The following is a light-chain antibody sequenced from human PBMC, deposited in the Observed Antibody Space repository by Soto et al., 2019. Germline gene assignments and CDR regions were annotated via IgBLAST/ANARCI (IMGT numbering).Light chain of an antibody. CDR3: PEYSGYEFT. V-gene: IGKV1-5*01. Sequence: DIQMSQSPSTLSASVGDRVTITCRASQSISTWLAWYQQKPGRAPKLLMFDASNLQSGVPSRFSGSGSGTEFTLTINGLQPDDLATYYCPEYSGYEFTFGGGTKVDI. J-gene: IGKJ4*01. CDR2: DAS. CDR1: QSISTW.